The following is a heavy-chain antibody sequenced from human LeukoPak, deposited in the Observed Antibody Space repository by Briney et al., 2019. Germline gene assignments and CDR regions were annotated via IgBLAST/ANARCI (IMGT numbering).Heavy chain of an antibody. J-gene: IGHJ4*02. CDR3: TKDWDSSPYFDY. CDR1: GFTFSSYG. V-gene: IGHV3-30*18. D-gene: IGHD3-22*01. Sequence: GGSLRLSCAASGFTFSSYGMHWVRRAPGKGLEWVAVISYDGSNKYYADSVKGRFTISRDNSKNTLYLQMNSLRAEDTAVYYCTKDWDSSPYFDYWGQGTLVTVSS. CDR2: ISYDGSNK.